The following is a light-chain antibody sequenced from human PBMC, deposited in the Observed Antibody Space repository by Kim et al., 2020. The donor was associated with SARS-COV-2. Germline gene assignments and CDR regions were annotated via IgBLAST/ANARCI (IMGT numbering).Light chain of an antibody. J-gene: IGLJ3*02. CDR3: SSYTSRSTLV. CDR2: DVT. V-gene: IGLV2-14*03. Sequence: QSALTQPASVSGSPEQSITISCTGTSSDIGGYNYVSWYQQHPGKAPKLMIYDVTNRPSGVSSRFSGPKSGNTASLTISGLQAEDEADYYCSSYTSRSTLVFGGGTQLTVL. CDR1: SSDIGGYNY.